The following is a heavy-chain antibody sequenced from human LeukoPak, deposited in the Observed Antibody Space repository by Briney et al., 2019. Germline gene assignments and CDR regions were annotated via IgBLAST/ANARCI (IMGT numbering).Heavy chain of an antibody. CDR3: ARAPAPAAPFDY. J-gene: IGHJ4*02. CDR2: MNPNSGNT. CDR1: GYTFNSYD. V-gene: IGHV1-8*03. Sequence: GASVKVSCKASGYTFNSYDINWVRQATGQGLEWMGWMNPNSGNTGYAQKFQGRVTITRNTSISTAYMQLSSLRSEDTAVYYCARAPAPAAPFDYWGQGTLVTVSS. D-gene: IGHD2-2*01.